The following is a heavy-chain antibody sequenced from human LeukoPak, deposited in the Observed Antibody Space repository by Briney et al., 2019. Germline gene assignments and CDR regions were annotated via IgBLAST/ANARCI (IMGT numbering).Heavy chain of an antibody. D-gene: IGHD6-19*01. V-gene: IGHV3-74*01. CDR2: INSDARST. CDR1: GFTFSNYW. Sequence: PGGSLRLSCSASGFTFSNYWMHWVRQAPGKGLVWVSRINSDARSTSYADSVKGRFTMSRDNAKNTLYMTMNSLRAEERAVYYCARGADTGYSSDSWGQGTLVTVSS. CDR3: ARGADTGYSSDS. J-gene: IGHJ5*02.